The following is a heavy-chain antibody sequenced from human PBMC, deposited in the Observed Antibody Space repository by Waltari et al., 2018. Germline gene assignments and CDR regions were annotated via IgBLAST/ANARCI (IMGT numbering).Heavy chain of an antibody. CDR1: GGTFSSYA. CDR2: IIPIFGTA. CDR3: ARGRDSNGFQH. J-gene: IGHJ1*01. V-gene: IGHV1-69*01. Sequence: QVQLVPSGAEVKKPGSSVKVSCKASGGTFSSYATTWVRQAPGQGLEWMGGIIPIFGTANYAQKFQGRVTITADESTSTAYMELSSLRSEDTAVYYCARGRDSNGFQHWGQGTLVTVSS. D-gene: IGHD3-22*01.